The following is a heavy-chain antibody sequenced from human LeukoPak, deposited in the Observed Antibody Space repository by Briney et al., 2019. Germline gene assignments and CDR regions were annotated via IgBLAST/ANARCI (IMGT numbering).Heavy chain of an antibody. Sequence: GASVKVSCKASGYTLTSYGISWVRQAPGQGLEWMGWISAYNGNTDYAQKLQGRVTMTTDTSTSTAYMELRSLRSDDTAVYYCARDQDGYDYVWGSYRPSTHWFDPWGQGTLVTVSS. CDR2: ISAYNGNT. J-gene: IGHJ5*02. CDR1: GYTLTSYG. CDR3: ARDQDGYDYVWGSYRPSTHWFDP. V-gene: IGHV1-18*01. D-gene: IGHD3-16*02.